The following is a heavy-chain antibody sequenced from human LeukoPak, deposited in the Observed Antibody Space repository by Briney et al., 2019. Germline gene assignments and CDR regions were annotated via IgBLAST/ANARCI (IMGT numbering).Heavy chain of an antibody. J-gene: IGHJ4*02. CDR3: AKVRDCGGDCLDY. D-gene: IGHD2-21*01. CDR1: GFTFRDYG. Sequence: PGRSLRLSCAASGFTFRDYGMHWVRQAPGKGLEWVASISYDGSNKVYADSVKGRFTISRDNSKSTLYLQMNSLIAEDTAVYYCAKVRDCGGDCLDYWGQGTLVTVSS. V-gene: IGHV3-30*18. CDR2: ISYDGSNK.